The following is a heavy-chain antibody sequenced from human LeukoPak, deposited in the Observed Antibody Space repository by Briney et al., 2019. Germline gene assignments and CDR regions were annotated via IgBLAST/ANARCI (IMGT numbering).Heavy chain of an antibody. J-gene: IGHJ6*02. V-gene: IGHV3-53*01. CDR1: GFTFSSYW. Sequence: PGGSLRLSCAASGFTFSSYWMSWVRQAPGKGLEWVSVIYSGGSTYYADSVKGRFTISRDNSKNTLYLQMNSLRAEDTAVYYCARALNWNYYYGMDVWGQGTTVTVSS. D-gene: IGHD1-20*01. CDR3: ARALNWNYYYGMDV. CDR2: IYSGGST.